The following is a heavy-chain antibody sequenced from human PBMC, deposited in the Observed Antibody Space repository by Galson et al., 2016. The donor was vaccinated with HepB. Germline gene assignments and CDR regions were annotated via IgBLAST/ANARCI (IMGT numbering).Heavy chain of an antibody. CDR3: ARVAQIVVVTANFEH. D-gene: IGHD2-21*02. CDR2: ISNSGSTT. V-gene: IGHV3-23*01. CDR1: GFTFNTYA. J-gene: IGHJ4*02. Sequence: SLRLSCAGSGFTFNTYAMSWVRQAPGKGLEWVSAISNSGSTTYYADSVKGRFAISRDNSKNTLYLQMNSLRVEDTAIYYCARVAQIVVVTANFEHWGQGALVTVSS.